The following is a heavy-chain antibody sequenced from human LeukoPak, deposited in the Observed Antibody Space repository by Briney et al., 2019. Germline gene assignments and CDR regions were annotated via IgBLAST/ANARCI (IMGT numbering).Heavy chain of an antibody. Sequence: ASVKVSCKASGYTFTSYGISWVRQAPGQGLEWMGWISAYNGNTNYAQKLQGRVTMTTDTSTSTAYMELRSLRSDDTAVYYCARVRMGYCSGGGSCYPGAFDIWGQGTMVTVSS. CDR2: ISAYNGNT. D-gene: IGHD2-15*01. J-gene: IGHJ3*02. V-gene: IGHV1-18*01. CDR1: GYTFTSYG. CDR3: ARVRMGYCSGGGSCYPGAFDI.